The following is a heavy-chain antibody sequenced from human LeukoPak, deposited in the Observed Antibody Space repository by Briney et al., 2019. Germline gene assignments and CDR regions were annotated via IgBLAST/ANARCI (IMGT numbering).Heavy chain of an antibody. CDR2: INQDGSRK. Sequence: PGGSLRLSCTASEFTFSAFWMSWVRQAPGKGLEWVANINQDGSRKHYVDSVKGRFTISRDNAKNSLYLQMNSLRAEDTAVYYCARRSITTPYYFDYWGQGTLVTVSS. CDR1: EFTFSAFW. J-gene: IGHJ4*02. V-gene: IGHV3-7*01. D-gene: IGHD3-3*01. CDR3: ARRSITTPYYFDY.